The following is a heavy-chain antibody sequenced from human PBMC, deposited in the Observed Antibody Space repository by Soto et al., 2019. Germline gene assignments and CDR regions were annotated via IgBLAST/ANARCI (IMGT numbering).Heavy chain of an antibody. D-gene: IGHD5-12*01. V-gene: IGHV4-59*08. Sequence: SETLSLTCTVSGGSISSYYWSWIRQPPGKGLEWIGYIYYSGSTNYNPSLKSRVTISVDTSKNQFSLKLSSVTAADTAVYYCARHSQNGWNSGYDPTFDYWGQGTLVTVSS. CDR1: GGSISSYY. J-gene: IGHJ4*02. CDR2: IYYSGST. CDR3: ARHSQNGWNSGYDPTFDY.